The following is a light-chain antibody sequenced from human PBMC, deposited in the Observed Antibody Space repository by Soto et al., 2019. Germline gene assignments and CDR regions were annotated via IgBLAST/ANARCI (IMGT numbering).Light chain of an antibody. CDR1: SSDVGSYNR. CDR2: EVS. J-gene: IGLJ2*01. V-gene: IGLV2-18*01. CDR3: SLYTSSSTP. Sequence: QPVLTQPPSVSGSPGQSVTISCTGTSSDVGSYNRVSWYQQPPGTAPKLMIYEVSNRPSGVPDRFSGSKSGNTASLTISGLQAEDEADYYCSLYTSSSTPFGGGTKLTVL.